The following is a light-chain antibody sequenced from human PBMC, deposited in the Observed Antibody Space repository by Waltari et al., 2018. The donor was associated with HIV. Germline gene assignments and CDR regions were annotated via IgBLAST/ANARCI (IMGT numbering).Light chain of an antibody. CDR1: QSISSC. CDR3: QQSYSTPWT. CDR2: AAS. J-gene: IGKJ1*01. V-gene: IGKV1-39*01. Sequence: DIQMTQSPSSLSASVGDRVTITCRASQSISSCLNWYQQKPGKAPKLLIYAASSLQSGVPSRFSGSGYGTDFTLTISSLQPEDFATYYWQQSYSTPWTFGQGTKVETK.